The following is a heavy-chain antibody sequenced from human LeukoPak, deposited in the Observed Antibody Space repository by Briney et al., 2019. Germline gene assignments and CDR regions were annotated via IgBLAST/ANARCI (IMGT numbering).Heavy chain of an antibody. J-gene: IGHJ4*02. CDR3: ARHFPATAIDY. CDR2: IYYSGST. V-gene: IGHV4-39*01. CDR1: GGSISSSSYY. Sequence: SETLSLTCTVSGGSISSSSYYWGWIRQPPGKGLEWIGSIYYSGSTYYNPSLKSRVTISVDTSKNQFSLKLSSVTAADTAVYYCARHFPATAIDYWGQGTLVTVSS. D-gene: IGHD2-21*02.